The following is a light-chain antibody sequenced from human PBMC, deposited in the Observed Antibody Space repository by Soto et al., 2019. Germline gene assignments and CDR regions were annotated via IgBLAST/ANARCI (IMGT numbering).Light chain of an antibody. CDR3: SSYTTTSTWV. Sequence: QSALTQPASVSGSPGQSITISCTGTSNDVGTYNYVSWYQHHPGKAPKLMIYDVTNRPSGVSNRFSGSKSGNTASLTISGLKAEDGADYYCSSYTTTSTWVFGGGTQLTVL. CDR2: DVT. J-gene: IGLJ3*02. V-gene: IGLV2-14*01. CDR1: SNDVGTYNY.